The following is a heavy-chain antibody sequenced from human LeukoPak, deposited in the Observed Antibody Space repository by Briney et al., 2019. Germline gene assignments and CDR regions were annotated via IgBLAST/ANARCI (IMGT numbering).Heavy chain of an antibody. Sequence: SETLSLTCTVSGGSISSYYWSWIRQPPGKGLEWIGYIYYSGSTNYNPSLKSRVTISVDTSKNQFSLKPSSVTAADTAVYYCAKDVHYYDSSGYYFQYFQHWGQGTLVTVSS. V-gene: IGHV4-59*01. D-gene: IGHD3-22*01. CDR2: IYYSGST. CDR3: AKDVHYYDSSGYYFQYFQH. CDR1: GGSISSYY. J-gene: IGHJ1*01.